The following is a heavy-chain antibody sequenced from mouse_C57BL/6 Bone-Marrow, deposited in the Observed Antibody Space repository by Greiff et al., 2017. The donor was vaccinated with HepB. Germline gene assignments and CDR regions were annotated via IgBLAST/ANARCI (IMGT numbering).Heavy chain of an antibody. J-gene: IGHJ2*01. CDR3: ARGFLETTVGY. D-gene: IGHD2-13*01. Sequence: EVQLQQSGAELVKPGASVKISCKASGYSFTDYNMNWVKQSNGKSPEWIGVINPNYGTTSYNQKFKGKATLTVDQSSSTAYMQLNSLTSEDSAGYDCARGFLETTVGYWGQGTTLTVSS. CDR2: INPNYGTT. CDR1: GYSFTDYN. V-gene: IGHV1-39*01.